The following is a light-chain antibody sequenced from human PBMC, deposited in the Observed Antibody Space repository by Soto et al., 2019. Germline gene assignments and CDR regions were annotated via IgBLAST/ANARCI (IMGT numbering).Light chain of an antibody. CDR1: QSVSSN. CDR3: QQYNSLPPLT. V-gene: IGKV3-15*01. J-gene: IGKJ4*01. CDR2: GAS. Sequence: EIVMTQSPATLSVSPGERATLSCRASQSVSSNLAWYQQKPGQAPRLLIYGASTRATGIPARFNGSGSGTEFTLTISSLQSEDLAVYYCQQYNSLPPLTFGGGTKVEIK.